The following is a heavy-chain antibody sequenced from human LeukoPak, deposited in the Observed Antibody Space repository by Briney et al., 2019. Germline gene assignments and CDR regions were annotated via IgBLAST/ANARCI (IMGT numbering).Heavy chain of an antibody. CDR2: IYYSGST. Sequence: PSETLSLTCTVSGVSISSYYWSWIRQPPGKGLEWIGYIYYSGSTNYNPSLKSRVTISVDTSKNQFSLKLSSVTAADTAVYYCARVGRITRNFDIWGQGTMVTVSS. V-gene: IGHV4-59*01. J-gene: IGHJ3*02. D-gene: IGHD3-3*01. CDR1: GVSISSYY. CDR3: ARVGRITRNFDI.